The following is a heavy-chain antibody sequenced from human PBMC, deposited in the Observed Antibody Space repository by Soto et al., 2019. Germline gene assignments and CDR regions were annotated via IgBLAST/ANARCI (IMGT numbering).Heavy chain of an antibody. Sequence: ASVKVSCKASGYTFTSYGISWARQAPGQGLEWMGWISAYNGNTNYAQKLQGRVTMTTDTSTSTAYMELRSLRSDDTAVYYCASGHLDLYYYYYYMDVWGKGTTVTVSS. CDR2: ISAYNGNT. V-gene: IGHV1-18*01. J-gene: IGHJ6*03. CDR3: ASGHLDLYYYYYYMDV. CDR1: GYTFTSYG.